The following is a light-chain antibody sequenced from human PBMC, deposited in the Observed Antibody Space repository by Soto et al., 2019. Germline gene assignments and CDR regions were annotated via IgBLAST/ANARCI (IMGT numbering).Light chain of an antibody. CDR2: EVS. J-gene: IGLJ1*01. Sequence: QPALTQPASVSGSPGQSITISCTGTSSVVGSYNLVSWYQQHPGKAPKPMIYEVSKRPSGVSNRFSGSKSGNTASLTISGLQAEDEADYYCCSYAGSSTYVFGTGTKVTVL. V-gene: IGLV2-23*02. CDR3: CSYAGSSTYV. CDR1: SSVVGSYNL.